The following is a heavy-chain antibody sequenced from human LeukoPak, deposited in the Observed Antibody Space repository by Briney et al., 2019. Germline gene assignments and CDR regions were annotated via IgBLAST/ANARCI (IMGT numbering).Heavy chain of an antibody. J-gene: IGHJ4*02. Sequence: KPGGSLRLSCAASGFTFSSYSMNWVRQAPGKGLEWVSSISSSSSYIYYADSVKGRFTISRDNAKNSLYLQMNSLRAEDTAVYYCAREMDSGSYLGYWGQGALVTVSS. CDR1: GFTFSSYS. V-gene: IGHV3-21*01. D-gene: IGHD3-10*01. CDR2: ISSSSSYI. CDR3: AREMDSGSYLGY.